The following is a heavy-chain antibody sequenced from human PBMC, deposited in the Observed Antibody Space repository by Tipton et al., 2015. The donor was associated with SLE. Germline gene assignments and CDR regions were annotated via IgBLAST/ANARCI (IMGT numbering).Heavy chain of an antibody. CDR3: ARDRYFGFWTGYGWFDP. J-gene: IGHJ5*02. D-gene: IGHD3/OR15-3a*01. V-gene: IGHV4-39*07. CDR1: GGSINNDNYY. Sequence: TLSLTCTVSGGSINNDNYYWGWIRQPPGKGLEWIGSIYYSGSALYNPSLKSRVTISIDTSKNQFSLQLTSVTAADTAVYYCARDRYFGFWTGYGWFDPWGQGTLVTVSS. CDR2: IYYSGSA.